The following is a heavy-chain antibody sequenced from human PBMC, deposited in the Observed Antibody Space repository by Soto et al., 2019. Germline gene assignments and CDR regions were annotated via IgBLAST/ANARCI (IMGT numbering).Heavy chain of an antibody. J-gene: IGHJ5*02. CDR3: ARRIVVVPAAMVANWFDP. CDR1: GGSFSGYY. Sequence: TLSLTCAVYGGSFSGYYWSWIRQPPGKGLEWIGEINHSGSTNYNPSLKSRVTISVDTSKNQFSLKLSSVTAADTAVYYCARRIVVVPAAMVANWFDPWGQGTLVTVSS. D-gene: IGHD2-2*01. CDR2: INHSGST. V-gene: IGHV4-34*01.